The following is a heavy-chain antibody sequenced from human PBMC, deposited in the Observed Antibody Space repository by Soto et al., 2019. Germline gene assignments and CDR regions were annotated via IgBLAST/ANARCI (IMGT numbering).Heavy chain of an antibody. Sequence: QITLRESGPTLVKPRQTLTLTCTFSGVSLSVSGMGVGWFRQPPGRALEWLALVYWDDDKRYSPSLRPRLTINKDTSKNQIVLTMTNVSPEDTATYSGAPLIEGAYFDYWGRGTPVTVSS. J-gene: IGHJ4*02. CDR2: VYWDDDK. V-gene: IGHV2-5*02. CDR1: GVSLSVSGMG. CDR3: APLIEGAYFDY.